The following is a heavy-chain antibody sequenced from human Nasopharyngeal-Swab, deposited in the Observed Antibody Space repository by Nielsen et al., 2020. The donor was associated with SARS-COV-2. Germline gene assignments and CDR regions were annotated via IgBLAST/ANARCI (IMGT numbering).Heavy chain of an antibody. V-gene: IGHV4-59*11. Sequence: SETLSLTCTVSGVSISSQYWSWIRKPPGKGLEWIGYISHNSGTNYNPSLKSRVTMFMDTSKNQFSLKLRSVTAADTAVYYCAKEGATGWFDPWGQGTLVTVSS. CDR2: ISHNSGT. CDR1: GVSISSQY. CDR3: AKEGATGWFDP. J-gene: IGHJ5*02.